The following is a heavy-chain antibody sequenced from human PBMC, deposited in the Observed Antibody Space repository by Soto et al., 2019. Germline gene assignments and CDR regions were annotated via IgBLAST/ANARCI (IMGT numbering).Heavy chain of an antibody. CDR3: ARVNWDDAFDI. CDR2: INHSGST. V-gene: IGHV4-34*01. J-gene: IGHJ3*02. Sequence: QVQLQQWGAGLLKPSETLSLTCAVYGGSFSGYYWSWIRQPPGKGLEWIGEINHSGSTNYNPSLKRRVTISVDTSKNQFSLKLSSVTAADTAVYYCARVNWDDAFDIWGQGTMVTVSS. CDR1: GGSFSGYY. D-gene: IGHD7-27*01.